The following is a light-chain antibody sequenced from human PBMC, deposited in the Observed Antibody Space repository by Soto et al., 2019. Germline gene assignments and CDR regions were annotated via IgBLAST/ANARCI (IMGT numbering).Light chain of an antibody. CDR1: QSSSSW. J-gene: IGKJ1*01. Sequence: DIQMTQSPSTLSASVGDRVTLTCRASQSSSSWLAWYQQKPGKAPKLLIYAASTLQRGGPSRFSGSGAGTDFTLTSSCLQSEDFATYYCQQYYSYPRTFGQGTKVDIK. V-gene: IGKV1-5*01. CDR3: QQYYSYPRT. CDR2: AAS.